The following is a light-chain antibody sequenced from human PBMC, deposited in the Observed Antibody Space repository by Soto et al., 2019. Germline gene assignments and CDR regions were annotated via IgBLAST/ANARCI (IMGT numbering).Light chain of an antibody. Sequence: ELVLTQSPATLSVLPGEKTTLSCGASQSVSNNLAWYHQKPGQAPRPLIYGASTRATGVPARFSGSGSGTDLTATTSTLKTDDSAIDYGQHYSSWSFTFGPGTTVAIE. V-gene: IGKV3-15*01. CDR3: QHYSSWSFT. J-gene: IGKJ3*01. CDR1: QSVSNN. CDR2: GAS.